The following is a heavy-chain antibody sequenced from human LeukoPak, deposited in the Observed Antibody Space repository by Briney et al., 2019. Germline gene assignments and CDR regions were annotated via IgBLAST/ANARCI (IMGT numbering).Heavy chain of an antibody. Sequence: GGSLRLSCVASGFTFSSYWMNWVRQAPGKGLVWVSRIASDGSSTTYADSVKGRFSISRDNAKNTLYLQMNSLRVEDTAVYYCARGRPHGNDYWGQGTLVTVSS. CDR1: GFTFSSYW. D-gene: IGHD4-23*01. V-gene: IGHV3-74*01. J-gene: IGHJ4*02. CDR2: IASDGSST. CDR3: ARGRPHGNDY.